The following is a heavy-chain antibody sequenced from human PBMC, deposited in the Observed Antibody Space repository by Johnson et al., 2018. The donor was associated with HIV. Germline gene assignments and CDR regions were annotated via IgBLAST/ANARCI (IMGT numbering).Heavy chain of an antibody. D-gene: IGHD3-22*01. V-gene: IGHV3-20*04. CDR2: INWNGGST. CDR1: GFTFDDYG. J-gene: IGHJ3*02. Sequence: EVQLVESGGGLVQPGGSLRLSCAASGFTFDDYGMSWVRQAPGKGLEWVSGINWNGGSTGYADSVKGRFTISRDNAKNSLYLQMNSLRAEDTALYYCARKVYYYDSSGYSSDAFDIWGQGTMVTVSS. CDR3: ARKVYYYDSSGYSSDAFDI.